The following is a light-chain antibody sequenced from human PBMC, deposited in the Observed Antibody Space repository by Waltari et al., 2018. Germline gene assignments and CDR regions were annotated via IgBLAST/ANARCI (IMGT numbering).Light chain of an antibody. CDR1: SGHSSYA. Sequence: QLMLTQSPSASASLGASVKLTCTLSSGHSSYAIAWHQQQPEKGPRYLMKVNIDGSHIKGDGIPDRFSGSSSGAERYLTISSLQSEDEADYYCQTGGFGIWVFGGGTKLTVL. CDR2: VNIDGSH. V-gene: IGLV4-69*01. CDR3: QTGGFGIWV. J-gene: IGLJ3*02.